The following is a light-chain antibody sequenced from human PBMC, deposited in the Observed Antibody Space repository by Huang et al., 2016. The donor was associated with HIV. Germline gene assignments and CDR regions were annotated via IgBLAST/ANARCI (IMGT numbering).Light chain of an antibody. CDR3: QQYDNWPPGLT. CDR1: QNIRNN. J-gene: IGKJ4*01. V-gene: IGKV3D-15*01. CDR2: DTS. Sequence: EIVMTQSPATLSVSPGGGATLSCRASQNIRNNLARYRLNPGRAPRLLIYDTSTRASGVPARFSGSGSGTEFTLTISGLQSEDFAVYFFQQYDNWPPGLTFGGGTKVEI.